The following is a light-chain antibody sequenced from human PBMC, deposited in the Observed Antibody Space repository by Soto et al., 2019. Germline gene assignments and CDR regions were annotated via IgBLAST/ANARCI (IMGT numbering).Light chain of an antibody. CDR2: DVS. J-gene: IGLJ3*02. Sequence: QSALTQPASVSGSPGQSITISCTGTSSDVGGYNYVSWYQQHPGKAPKLMIYDVSNRPSGVSNRVSGSKSGNTASLTISGVQAEDEADYYCSSYTSSSTWVFGGGTKRTVL. CDR3: SSYTSSSTWV. V-gene: IGLV2-14*01. CDR1: SSDVGGYNY.